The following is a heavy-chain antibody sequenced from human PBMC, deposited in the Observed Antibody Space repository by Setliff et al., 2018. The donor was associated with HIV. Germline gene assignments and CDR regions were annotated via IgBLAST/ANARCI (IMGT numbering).Heavy chain of an antibody. J-gene: IGHJ4*02. CDR3: ATLDY. Sequence: EASVKVPCKASGYTFTGYYMHWVRQAPGQGLEWMGWINSNSGDTNYAQKFQGRVTMTTDTSISTAYMELSSLSSDDTAVYYCATLDYWGQGTLVTVSS. V-gene: IGHV1-2*02. CDR2: INSNSGDT. CDR1: GYTFTGYY.